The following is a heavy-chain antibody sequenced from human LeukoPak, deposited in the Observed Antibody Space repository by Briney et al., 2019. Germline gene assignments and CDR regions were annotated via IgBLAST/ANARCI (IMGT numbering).Heavy chain of an antibody. V-gene: IGHV3-13*01. CDR2: IGTAGDT. D-gene: IGHD3-10*01. J-gene: IGHJ4*02. CDR3: RRDVTQIWFGELLNY. CDR1: GFTFSSYD. Sequence: GGSLRLSCAASGFTFSSYDMHWVRQAPGKGLEWVSAIGTAGDTYYPGSVRGRFTISRENAKNSLYLQMNSLRAGDTAVYYCRRDVTQIWFGELLNYWGQGTLVTVSS.